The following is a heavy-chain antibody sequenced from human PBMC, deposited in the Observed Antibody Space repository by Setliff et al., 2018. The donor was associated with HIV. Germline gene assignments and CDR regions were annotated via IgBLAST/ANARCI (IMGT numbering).Heavy chain of an antibody. J-gene: IGHJ4*02. Sequence: PSETLSLTCAVSGGSISTVNWWTWVRQPPGKGLEWIGEIDHSGGSKYNPSLTGRVTMSVDKSKNQFSLNLTSVTAADTALYYCARMESTRPPRGLDYWGQGTPVTVSS. CDR3: ARMESTRPPRGLDY. CDR1: GGSISTVNW. D-gene: IGHD3-3*01. CDR2: IDHSGGS. V-gene: IGHV4-4*02.